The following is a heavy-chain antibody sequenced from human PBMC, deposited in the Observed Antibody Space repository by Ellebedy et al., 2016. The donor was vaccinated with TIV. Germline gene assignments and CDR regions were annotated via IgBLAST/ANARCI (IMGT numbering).Heavy chain of an antibody. J-gene: IGHJ3*01. CDR2: IKSKTDGGTT. D-gene: IGHD2-2*01. V-gene: IGHV3-15*01. Sequence: GESLKISCAASGFTFSNAWMSWVRQAPGKGLEWVGRIKSKTDGGTTDYAAPVKGRFTISRDNARNSLYLQMKSLRVDDTAMYYCARDTVAVPDGDTFDFWGQGTMVTVST. CDR1: GFTFSNAW. CDR3: ARDTVAVPDGDTFDF.